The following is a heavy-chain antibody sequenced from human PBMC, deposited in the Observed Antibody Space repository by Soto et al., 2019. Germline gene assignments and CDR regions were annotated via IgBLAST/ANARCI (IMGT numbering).Heavy chain of an antibody. CDR2: IYPGDSDT. V-gene: IGHV5-51*01. CDR1: GYSFTSYW. Sequence: LKISCKGSGYSFTSYWIGWVRQMPGKGLEWMGIIYPGDSDTRYSPSFQGQVTISADKSISTAYLQWSSLKASDTAMYYCARRRTMYYYDSSGYYYSAPDAFDIWGQGTMVTVSS. D-gene: IGHD3-22*01. J-gene: IGHJ3*02. CDR3: ARRRTMYYYDSSGYYYSAPDAFDI.